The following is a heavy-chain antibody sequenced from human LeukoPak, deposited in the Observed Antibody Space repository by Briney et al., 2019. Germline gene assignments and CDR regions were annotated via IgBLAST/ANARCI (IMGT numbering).Heavy chain of an antibody. CDR2: INHSGST. V-gene: IGHV4-34*01. J-gene: IGHJ2*01. Sequence: PSETLSLTCAVYGGSFSGFYWSWIRRPPGKGLEWIGEINHSGSTNYNPSLKSRVTISVDTSKNQFSLRLSSVTAADTAVYYCARHQGVVDLWGRGSLVTVSS. CDR3: ARHQGVVDL. D-gene: IGHD3-3*01. CDR1: GGSFSGFY.